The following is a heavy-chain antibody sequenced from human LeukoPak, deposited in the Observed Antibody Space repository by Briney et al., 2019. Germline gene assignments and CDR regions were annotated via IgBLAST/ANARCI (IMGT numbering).Heavy chain of an antibody. CDR2: INPNSGGT. J-gene: IGHJ6*03. D-gene: IGHD5-12*01. CDR3: ARDWGYAWGDCYYYMDV. V-gene: IGHV1-2*02. CDR1: GYAFSDYY. Sequence: ASVKVSCKTSGYAFSDYYIHWVRQAPGQGLEWMGWINPNSGGTNYAQKFQGRVTMTRDTSISTAYMELSRLRSDDTAVYYCARDWGYAWGDCYYYMDVWGKGTTVTVSS.